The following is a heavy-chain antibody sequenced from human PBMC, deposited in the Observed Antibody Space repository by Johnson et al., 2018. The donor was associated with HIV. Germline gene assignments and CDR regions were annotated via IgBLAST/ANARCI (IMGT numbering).Heavy chain of an antibody. CDR2: INTDGTNS. Sequence: VQLVESGGGLVQPGGSLRLSCAASGFIFSGYWMNWVRQAPGKGLVWVSRINTDGTNSAFADFLKGRSTISRDNAKNTLYLQMNSLRAEDTAVYYCAREVDAFDMWGQGTLVTVSS. CDR1: GFIFSGYW. CDR3: AREVDAFDM. V-gene: IGHV3-74*01. J-gene: IGHJ3*02.